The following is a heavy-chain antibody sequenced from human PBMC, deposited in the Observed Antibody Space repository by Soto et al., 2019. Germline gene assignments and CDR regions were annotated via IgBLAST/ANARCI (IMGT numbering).Heavy chain of an antibody. Sequence: EVQLLESGGGLVQPGGSLRLSCAASGFTFSSYAMSWVRQAPGKGLEWASAISGSGGITYYADSVKGRFTISSDNSKNTLYLQMNSLRAEDTAVYYCAKNYDFWSGYLFDYYYYMDVWGKGTTVTVSS. J-gene: IGHJ6*03. D-gene: IGHD3-3*01. CDR2: ISGSGGIT. CDR1: GFTFSSYA. V-gene: IGHV3-23*01. CDR3: AKNYDFWSGYLFDYYYYMDV.